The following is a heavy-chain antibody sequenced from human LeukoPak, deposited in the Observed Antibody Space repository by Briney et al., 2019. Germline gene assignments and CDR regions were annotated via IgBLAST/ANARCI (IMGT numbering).Heavy chain of an antibody. V-gene: IGHV3-74*01. Sequence: GGSLRLSCAASGFTLSSYWMPWVRQAPGKGLVWVSRINSDGSSTSYADSVKGRFTISRDNAKNTLYLQMNSLRAEDTAVYYCATGPSTLYDSSGYSNRWGQGTLVTVSS. CDR3: ATGPSTLYDSSGYSNR. CDR2: INSDGSST. D-gene: IGHD3-22*01. CDR1: GFTLSSYW. J-gene: IGHJ4*02.